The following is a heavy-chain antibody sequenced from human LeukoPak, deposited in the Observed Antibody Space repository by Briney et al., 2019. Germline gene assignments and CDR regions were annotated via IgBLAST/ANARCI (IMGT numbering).Heavy chain of an antibody. CDR2: INPNSGGT. CDR3: ARDRYYYDSSGSIDY. Sequence: ASVKVSCKASGYTFTGYYMHWVRQAPGQGLEWMGWINPNSGGTNYAQKFQGRVTMTRDTSISTAYMELSWLRSDDTAVYYCARDRYYYDSSGSIDYWGQGTLVTVSS. J-gene: IGHJ4*02. D-gene: IGHD3-22*01. V-gene: IGHV1-2*02. CDR1: GYTFTGYY.